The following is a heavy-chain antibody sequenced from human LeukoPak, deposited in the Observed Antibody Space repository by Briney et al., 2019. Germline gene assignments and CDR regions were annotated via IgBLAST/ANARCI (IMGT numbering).Heavy chain of an antibody. CDR1: GFTFSTYA. CDR3: ARVHISMEYYFDY. J-gene: IGHJ4*02. D-gene: IGHD2-21*01. V-gene: IGHV3-23*01. CDR2: ISGSGGST. Sequence: SGGSLRLSCAAPGFTFSTYALSWVRQAPGKGLEWVSAISGSGGSTYYADSVKGRLTASRDSSKNTLYLQMNSLRAEDTAVYYCARVHISMEYYFDYWGQGTLVTVSS.